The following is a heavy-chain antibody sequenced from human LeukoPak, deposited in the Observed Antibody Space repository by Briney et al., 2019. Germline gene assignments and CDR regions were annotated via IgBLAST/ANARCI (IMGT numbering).Heavy chain of an antibody. D-gene: IGHD1-7*01. CDR3: AKDRVVFNWNYAYYFDD. Sequence: SQTLSLTCTISGDSVSSNSAAWNWIRQSPSRGLEWLGRTYYRSKWYNDYAVSVKSRITINPDTSKNQFSLQLNSVTPEDTAVYYCAKDRVVFNWNYAYYFDDWGQGTLVTVSS. J-gene: IGHJ4*02. CDR1: GDSVSSNSAA. CDR2: TYYRSKWYN. V-gene: IGHV6-1*01.